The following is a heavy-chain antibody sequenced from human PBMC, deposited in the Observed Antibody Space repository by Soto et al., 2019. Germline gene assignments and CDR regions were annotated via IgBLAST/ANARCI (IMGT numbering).Heavy chain of an antibody. CDR3: ARAVLVLLPAPPSQLIAY. V-gene: IGHV3-48*01. J-gene: IGHJ4*02. CDR1: GFTFSSYS. Sequence: EVQLVESGGGLVQPGGSLRLSCAASGFTFSSYSMKWVRQAPGKGLEWVSDISSSGSTIYYADSVKGRFTISRDNDKNGLYLQLNSLRAEETAVDYCARAVLVLLPAPPSQLIAYWGQGSLVPVPS. CDR2: ISSSGSTI. D-gene: IGHD6-6*01.